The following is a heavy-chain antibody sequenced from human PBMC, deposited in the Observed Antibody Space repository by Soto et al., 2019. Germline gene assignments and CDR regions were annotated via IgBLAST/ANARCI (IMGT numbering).Heavy chain of an antibody. CDR3: ARLQGDCSGGSCPYYYYYDMDV. CDR2: ISPDDSDT. J-gene: IGHJ6*02. D-gene: IGHD2-15*01. CDR1: GYSFATNW. Sequence: PGESLKISCKGSGYSFATNWIGWVRQRPGKGLEWMGIISPDDSDTRYSPSFQGQVTISADKSISTAYLQWSSLKASDTAMYYCARLQGDCSGGSCPYYYYYDMDVWGQGTTVTVSS. V-gene: IGHV5-51*01.